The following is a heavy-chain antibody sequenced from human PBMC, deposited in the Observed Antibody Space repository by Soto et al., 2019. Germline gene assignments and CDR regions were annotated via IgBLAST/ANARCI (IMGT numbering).Heavy chain of an antibody. CDR1: GYTFTSYG. CDR3: ARDPYDYDILTGPAFFDY. D-gene: IGHD3-9*01. CDR2: ISAYNGNT. V-gene: IGHV1-18*01. Sequence: ASVKVSCKASGYTFTSYGISWVRQAPGQGLEWMGRISAYNGNTNYAQKLQGRVTMTTDTSTSTAYMELRSLRSDDTAVYYCARDPYDYDILTGPAFFDYWGQGTLVTVSS. J-gene: IGHJ4*02.